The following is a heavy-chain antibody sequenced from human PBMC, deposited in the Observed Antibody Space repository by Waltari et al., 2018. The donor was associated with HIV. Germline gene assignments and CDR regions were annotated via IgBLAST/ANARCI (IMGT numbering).Heavy chain of an antibody. CDR3: ARTYHYYYYYGMDV. V-gene: IGHV3-21*01. D-gene: IGHD2-15*01. J-gene: IGHJ6*02. CDR2: ISSSSSYI. CDR1: GFTFRSFS. Sequence: EVQLVESGGGLVKPGGSLRLSCAASGFTFRSFSMNWVRQAPGKGLEWVSSISSSSSYIYYADSVKGRFTISRDNAKNSLYLQMNSLRAEDTAVYYCARTYHYYYYYGMDVWGQGTTVTVSS.